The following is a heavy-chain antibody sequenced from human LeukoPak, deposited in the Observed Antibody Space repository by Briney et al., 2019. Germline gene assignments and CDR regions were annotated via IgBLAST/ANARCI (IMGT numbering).Heavy chain of an antibody. CDR3: ARHGKGGRYFYAFDI. D-gene: IGHD1-26*01. J-gene: IGHJ3*02. CDR1: GGSISNYY. V-gene: IGHV4-4*09. CDR2: IYASGGT. Sequence: MSSETLSLTCTVSGGSISNYYWSWIRQPPGKGLEWIGYIYASGGTNYNPSLKSRVTISVDTSKNQFSLNLSSVTAADTAVYYCARHGKGGRYFYAFDIWGQGTMVTVSS.